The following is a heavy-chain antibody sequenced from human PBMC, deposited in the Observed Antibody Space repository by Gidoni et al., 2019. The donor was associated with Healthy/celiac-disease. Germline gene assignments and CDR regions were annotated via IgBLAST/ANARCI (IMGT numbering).Heavy chain of an antibody. J-gene: IGHJ4*02. CDR3: ARGVRGQYYFDY. V-gene: IGHV3-21*01. CDR1: GFTFSCNS. D-gene: IGHD6-19*01. CDR2: ISSSSSYI. Sequence: EVQLVESGGGLVKPGGSLRLSWAASGFTFSCNSMTWVRQAPGKGLEWVSSISSSSSYIYYADSVKGRFTISRDNAKNSLYLQMNSLRAEDTAVYYCARGVRGQYYFDYWGQGTLVTVSS.